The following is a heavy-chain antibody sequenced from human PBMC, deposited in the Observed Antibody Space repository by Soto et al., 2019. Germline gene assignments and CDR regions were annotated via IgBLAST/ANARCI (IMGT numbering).Heavy chain of an antibody. CDR3: ARHGMDV. V-gene: IGHV3-74*01. CDR2: ISSDGSST. Sequence: TGGSLRLSCAASGLTFSSNWMHWVRQTPGKGLVWVSHISSDGSSTNYADSVKGRFTISRDNAKNTLYLQMTSLRAEDTAVYYCARHGMDVWGQGTTVTV. J-gene: IGHJ6*02. CDR1: GLTFSSNW.